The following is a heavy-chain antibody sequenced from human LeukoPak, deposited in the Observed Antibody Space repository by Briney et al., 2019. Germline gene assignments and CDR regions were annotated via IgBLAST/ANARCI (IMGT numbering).Heavy chain of an antibody. CDR1: GYTFTSYG. J-gene: IGHJ4*02. Sequence: ASVKVSCKASGYTFTSYGISWVRQAPGQGLEWMGWISAYNGNTNYAQKLQGRVTMTTDTSTSTAYMELRSLRSDDTAVYYCARVGFYYDSSGYYYGFDYWGQGTLVTVSS. CDR3: ARVGFYYDSSGYYYGFDY. D-gene: IGHD3-22*01. CDR2: ISAYNGNT. V-gene: IGHV1-18*01.